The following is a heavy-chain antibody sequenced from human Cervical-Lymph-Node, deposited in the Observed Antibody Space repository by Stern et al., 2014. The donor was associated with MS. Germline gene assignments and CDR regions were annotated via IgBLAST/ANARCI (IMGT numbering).Heavy chain of an antibody. CDR1: GFSISVYW. V-gene: IGHV3-7*01. Sequence: EVQLVESGGGSVQPGGSLRLSCAASGFSISVYWMSWVRQAPGTGLEWVANIKQDGSVIYYADSVKGRFVVSRDNAENSLHLQMNSLRLEDTAVYYCANERTGAYDYWGQGALVTVSS. D-gene: IGHD1-26*01. CDR3: ANERTGAYDY. CDR2: IKQDGSVI. J-gene: IGHJ4*02.